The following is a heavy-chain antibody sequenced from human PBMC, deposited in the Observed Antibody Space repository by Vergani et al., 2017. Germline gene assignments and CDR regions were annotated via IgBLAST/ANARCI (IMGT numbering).Heavy chain of an antibody. Sequence: EVQLVESGGGLVKPGGSLRLSCAASGFTFSNAWMSWVRQAPGKGLEWVGRIKSKTDGGTTDYAAPVKGRFTISRDDSKNTLYLQMNSLKTEDTAVYYCTTDPGLFHQQVLLDYWGQGTLVTVSS. D-gene: IGHD6-6*01. V-gene: IGHV3-15*01. CDR3: TTDPGLFHQQVLLDY. CDR1: GFTFSNAW. CDR2: IKSKTDGGTT. J-gene: IGHJ4*02.